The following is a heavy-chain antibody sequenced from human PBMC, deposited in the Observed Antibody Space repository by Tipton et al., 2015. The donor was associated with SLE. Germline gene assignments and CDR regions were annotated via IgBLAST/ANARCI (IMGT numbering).Heavy chain of an antibody. Sequence: TLSLTCSLSGDYLNNYYWSWVRQSPGKGLEWLGSVYHSGSTHYNPSLSNRVTISLDTSRSQFSLELSSVTAADTAVYYCARGRYYFDYWGQGTLVTVSS. CDR3: ARGRYYFDY. J-gene: IGHJ4*02. CDR1: GDYLNNYY. V-gene: IGHV4-59*12. CDR2: VYHSGST.